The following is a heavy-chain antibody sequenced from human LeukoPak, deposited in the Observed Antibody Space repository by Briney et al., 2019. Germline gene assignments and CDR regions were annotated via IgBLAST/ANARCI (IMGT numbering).Heavy chain of an antibody. CDR1: GFTFSSYG. V-gene: IGHV3-30*02. CDR3: AKGTVVRSYYFDY. CDR2: IRYDGSNK. Sequence: PGGSLRLSCAASGFTFSSYGMHWVRQAPGKGLEWVAFIRYDGSNKYYADSVKGRFTISRDNSKNTLYLQMNSLRAEDTAVYYCAKGTVVRSYYFDYWGQGPLVTVSS. J-gene: IGHJ4*02. D-gene: IGHD4-23*01.